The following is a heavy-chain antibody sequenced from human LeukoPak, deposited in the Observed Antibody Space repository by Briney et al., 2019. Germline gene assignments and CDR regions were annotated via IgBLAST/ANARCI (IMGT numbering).Heavy chain of an antibody. CDR3: ARDRAYYYGSGIKYNWFDP. Sequence: ASVKVSCKASGYTFTSYAMNWVRQAPGQGLEWMGWINTNTGNPTYAQGFTGRFVFSLDTSVSTAYLQICSLKAEDTAVHYCARDRAYYYGSGIKYNWFDPWGQGTLVTVSS. J-gene: IGHJ5*02. CDR1: GYTFTSYA. V-gene: IGHV7-4-1*01. D-gene: IGHD3-10*01. CDR2: INTNTGNP.